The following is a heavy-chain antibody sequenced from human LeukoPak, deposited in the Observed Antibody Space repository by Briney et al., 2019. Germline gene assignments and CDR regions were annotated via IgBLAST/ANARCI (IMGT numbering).Heavy chain of an antibody. CDR3: AAPNGLNYYYGMDV. D-gene: IGHD1-1*01. V-gene: IGHV3-33*01. CDR1: GFTFSSYG. CDR2: IWYDGSNK. J-gene: IGHJ6*02. Sequence: GGSLRLSCAASGFTFSSYGMHWVRQAPGKGLEWVAVIWYDGSNKYYADSVKGRFTISRDNSKNTLYLQMNSLRAEDTAVYYCAAPNGLNYYYGMDVWGQGTTVTVSS.